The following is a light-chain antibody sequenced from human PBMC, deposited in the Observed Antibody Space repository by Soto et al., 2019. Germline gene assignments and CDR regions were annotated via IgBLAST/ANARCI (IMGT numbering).Light chain of an antibody. CDR2: KAS. CDR1: QSIGSW. V-gene: IGKV1-5*03. J-gene: IGKJ1*01. CDR3: QQYNSYPWT. Sequence: DIQMTQSPSTLSASVGDRVTITCRASQSIGSWLAWYQQAPGKAPKLLIYKASSLEGGVPSRFSGSGSGTEFTLTISSLQPADFAIYYCQQYNSYPWTFGQGTKVEIK.